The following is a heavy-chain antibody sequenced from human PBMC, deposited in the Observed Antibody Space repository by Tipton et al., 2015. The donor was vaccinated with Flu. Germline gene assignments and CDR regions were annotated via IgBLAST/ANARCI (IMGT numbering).Heavy chain of an antibody. CDR1: GYTFTSYG. Sequence: QLVQSGAEVKKPGASVKVSCKASGYTFTSYGISWVRQAPGQGLEWMGWISAYNGNTNYAQKLQGRVTMTTDTSTSTAYMELRSLGSDDTAVYYCARDRAVAGTWGGDYFDYWGQGTLVTVSS. D-gene: IGHD6-19*01. CDR2: ISAYNGNT. V-gene: IGHV1-18*01. CDR3: ARDRAVAGTWGGDYFDY. J-gene: IGHJ4*02.